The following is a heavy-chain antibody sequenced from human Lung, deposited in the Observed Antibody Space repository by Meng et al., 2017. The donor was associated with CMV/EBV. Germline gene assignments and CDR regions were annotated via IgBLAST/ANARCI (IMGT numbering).Heavy chain of an antibody. CDR1: GGSISSSSYY. J-gene: IGHJ5*02. D-gene: IGHD6-19*01. CDR2: IYYSGST. V-gene: IGHV4-39*01. Sequence: TLSLTXPVSGGSISSSSYYWGWIRQPPGKGLEWIGSIYYSGSTYYNPSLKSRVTISVDTSKNQFSLKLSSVTAADTAVYYCARTSSSGLTPFDPWGQGTLVTVSS. CDR3: ARTSSSGLTPFDP.